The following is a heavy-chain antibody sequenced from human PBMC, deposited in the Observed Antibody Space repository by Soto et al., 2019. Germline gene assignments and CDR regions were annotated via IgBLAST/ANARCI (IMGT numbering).Heavy chain of an antibody. J-gene: IGHJ4*02. D-gene: IGHD2-8*01. CDR1: GFTFSSYA. Sequence: QVQLVESGGGVVQPGRSLRLSCAASGFTFSSYAMHWVRQAPGKGLEWVAVISYDGSNKYYADSVKGRFTISRDNSKNTLYLQMNSLRAEDTAVYYCARGRIVLMVYAHFDYWGQGSLVTVSS. CDR2: ISYDGSNK. CDR3: ARGRIVLMVYAHFDY. V-gene: IGHV3-30-3*01.